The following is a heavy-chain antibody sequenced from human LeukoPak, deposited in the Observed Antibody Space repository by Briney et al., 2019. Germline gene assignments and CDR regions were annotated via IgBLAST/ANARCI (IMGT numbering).Heavy chain of an antibody. Sequence: ASVKVSCKASGYTFTNNNLYWVRQAPGQGLEWMGWVNPNSGDTKYAQIFQGRVTMTRDTLSSTVYMELSSLRFDDTAVYYCARDGELGWFDPWGQGSLVSVSS. CDR3: ARDGELGWFDP. J-gene: IGHJ5*02. D-gene: IGHD7-27*01. CDR2: VNPNSGDT. CDR1: GYTFTNNN. V-gene: IGHV1-2*02.